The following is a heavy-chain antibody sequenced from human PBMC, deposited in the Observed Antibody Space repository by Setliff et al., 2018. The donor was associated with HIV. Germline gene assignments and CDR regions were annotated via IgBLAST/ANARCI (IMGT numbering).Heavy chain of an antibody. Sequence: SETLSLTCTVSGGSIRGHYWSWIRQPAGKGLEWIGHIYTSGSTNYNPSLKSRVTISVDTSKNQFSLKLSSVTAADTAVYYCARGIIWFGEFKTFDYWGQGTLVTVSS. V-gene: IGHV4-4*07. CDR2: IYTSGST. CDR3: ARGIIWFGEFKTFDY. D-gene: IGHD3-10*01. J-gene: IGHJ4*02. CDR1: GGSIRGHY.